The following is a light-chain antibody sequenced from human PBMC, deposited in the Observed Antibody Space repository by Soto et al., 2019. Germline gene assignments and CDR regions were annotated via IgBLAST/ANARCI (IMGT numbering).Light chain of an antibody. V-gene: IGKV3-15*01. CDR2: RAS. J-gene: IGKJ4*01. CDR3: QQCNDWPLT. CDR1: QSISTK. Sequence: EIVMTQSPATLSVSPGERATLSCRASQSISTKLAWYQQKPGQPPRLLIYRASTRATGIPARFSGSGSGTEFTLTISSLQSEDFAVYYCQQCNDWPLTFGGGTKVDIK.